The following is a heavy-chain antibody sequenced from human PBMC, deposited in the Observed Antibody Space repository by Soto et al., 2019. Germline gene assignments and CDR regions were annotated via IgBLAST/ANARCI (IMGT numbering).Heavy chain of an antibody. V-gene: IGHV4-61*08. J-gene: IGHJ6*02. D-gene: IGHD2-2*01. CDR2: IYYSGST. CDR3: ARDLRGSRTSRPWNYYGLDV. CDR1: GGSVSSSVHY. Sequence: TLSLTCAVSGGSVSSSVHYWSWIRQPPGKGLEWIGNIYYSGSTNYNPSLKSRATISVDTSKNQFSLKLSSVTAADTAVYYCARDLRGSRTSRPWNYYGLDVWGQGTTVTVSS.